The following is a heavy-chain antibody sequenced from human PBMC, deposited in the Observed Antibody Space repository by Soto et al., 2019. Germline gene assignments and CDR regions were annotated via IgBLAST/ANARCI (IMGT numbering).Heavy chain of an antibody. CDR1: GGSISSYY. V-gene: IGHV4-59*01. Sequence: PSETLSLTCTVSGGSISSYYWSWIRQPPGKGLEWIGYIYNSGSTNYNPSLKSRVTISVDTSKNQFSLKLSSVTAADTAVYYCARTDSGSYGDHFDYWGQRALVTVSS. CDR2: IYNSGST. J-gene: IGHJ4*02. CDR3: ARTDSGSYGDHFDY. D-gene: IGHD1-26*01.